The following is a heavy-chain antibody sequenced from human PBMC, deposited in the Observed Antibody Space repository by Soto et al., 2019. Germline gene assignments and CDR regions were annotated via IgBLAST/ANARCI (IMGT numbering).Heavy chain of an antibody. V-gene: IGHV3-30*18. J-gene: IGHJ5*02. CDR1: GFTFSSYG. CDR2: ISYGGSNK. D-gene: IGHD2-2*01. CDR3: AKDNCISTSCYRLYNWFDP. Sequence: QGQLVESGGGVVQPGRSLRLSCAASGFTFSSYGMHWVRQAPGKGLEWVAVISYGGSNKYYADSVKGRFTISRDNSKNTLYLQMNNLRAEDTAVYYCAKDNCISTSCYRLYNWFDPWGQGTLVTVSS.